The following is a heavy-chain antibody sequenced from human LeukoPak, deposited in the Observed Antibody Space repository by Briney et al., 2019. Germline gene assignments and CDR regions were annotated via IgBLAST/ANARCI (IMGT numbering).Heavy chain of an antibody. Sequence: ASVKVSCKASGYTFTGYYMHWVRQAPGQGLEWMGWINPNSGGINYAQKFQGRVTMTRDTSIGTAYMELSSLTSDDTAVYYCVRFFRSSEFDYWGQGTLVTVSS. V-gene: IGHV1-2*02. CDR2: INPNSGGI. CDR1: GYTFTGYY. J-gene: IGHJ4*02. CDR3: VRFFRSSEFDY. D-gene: IGHD6-6*01.